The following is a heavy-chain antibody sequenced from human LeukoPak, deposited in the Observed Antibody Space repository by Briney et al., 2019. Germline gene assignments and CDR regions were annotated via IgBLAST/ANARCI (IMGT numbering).Heavy chain of an antibody. J-gene: IGHJ4*02. V-gene: IGHV3-23*01. CDR1: GFTFSSYG. Sequence: GESLRLSCAASGFTFSSYGMSWVRQAPGKGLEWVSAISGGGSRTYYADSVKGRFTISRDNSKNTLYLQMNSLRAEDTAVYYCARWLPILGDFDSWGQGTLVTVSS. D-gene: IGHD5-24*01. CDR2: ISGGGSRT. CDR3: ARWLPILGDFDS.